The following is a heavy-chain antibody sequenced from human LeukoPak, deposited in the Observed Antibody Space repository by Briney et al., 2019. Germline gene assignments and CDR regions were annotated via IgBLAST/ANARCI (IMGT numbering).Heavy chain of an antibody. V-gene: IGHV3-11*06. D-gene: IGHD5-18*01. CDR2: ISSSSSYT. CDR1: GFTFSDYY. CDR3: ARDSSYSYSYEPIDY. J-gene: IGHJ4*02. Sequence: GGSLRLSCAASGFTFSDYYMSWIRQAPGKGLEWVSYISSSSSYTNYADSVKGRFTISRDNAKNSLYLQMNSLRAEDTAVYYCARDSSYSYSYEPIDYWGQGTLVTVSS.